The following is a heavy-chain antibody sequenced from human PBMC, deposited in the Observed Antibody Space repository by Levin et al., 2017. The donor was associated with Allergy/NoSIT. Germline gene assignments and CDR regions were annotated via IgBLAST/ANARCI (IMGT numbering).Heavy chain of an antibody. CDR1: GGSISSGGYY. Sequence: SCTVSGGSISSGGYYWSWIRQHPGKGLECIGYIYYSGSTYYNPSLKSRLTISVDTSKNQFSLKLNSVTAAETAVYYCARGEGGGTYYDFWSGDPPDYWGQGTLVTVSS. CDR2: IYYSGST. D-gene: IGHD3-3*01. J-gene: IGHJ4*02. CDR3: ARGEGGGTYYDFWSGDPPDY. V-gene: IGHV4-31*03.